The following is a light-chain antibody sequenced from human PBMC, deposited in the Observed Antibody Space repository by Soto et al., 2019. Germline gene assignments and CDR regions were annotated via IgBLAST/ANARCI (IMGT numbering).Light chain of an antibody. CDR1: SGDVGGYNY. CDR3: SSYTSSSTLGV. J-gene: IGLJ1*01. CDR2: EVS. Sequence: QSALTQPASVSGSPGQSITISCTGTSGDVGGYNYVSWYQQHPGNAPKLMIYEVSNRPSGVSNRFSGAKSGNRASLTISGLQAEDEADYYCSSYTSSSTLGVFGTGTKLTVL. V-gene: IGLV2-14*01.